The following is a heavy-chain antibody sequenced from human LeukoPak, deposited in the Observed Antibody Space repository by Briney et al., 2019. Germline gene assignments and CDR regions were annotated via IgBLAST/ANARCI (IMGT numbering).Heavy chain of an antibody. CDR3: ALVVPAAMEQDYFDY. CDR1: GGSISSYY. Sequence: PSETLSLTCTVSGGSISSYYWSWIRQPPGKGLEWIGEINHSGSTNYNPSLKSRVTISVDTSKNQFSLKLSSVTAADTAVYYCALVVPAAMEQDYFDYWGQGTLVTVSS. CDR2: INHSGST. J-gene: IGHJ4*02. V-gene: IGHV4-34*01. D-gene: IGHD2-2*01.